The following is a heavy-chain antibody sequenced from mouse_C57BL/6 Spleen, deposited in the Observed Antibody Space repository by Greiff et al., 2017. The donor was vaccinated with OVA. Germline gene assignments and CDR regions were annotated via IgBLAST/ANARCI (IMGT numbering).Heavy chain of an antibody. CDR2: IRSKSNNYAS. J-gene: IGHJ1*03. CDR3: VRTPIYYGNYEVFDV. CDR1: GFSFNTYA. Sequence: EVQVVESGGGLVQPKGSLKLSCAASGFSFNTYAMNWVRQAPGKGLEWVARIRSKSNNYASYYADSVKDRFTISRDDSESMLYLQMNNLKTEDTAMYYCVRTPIYYGNYEVFDVWGTGTTVTVSS. D-gene: IGHD2-1*01. V-gene: IGHV10-1*01.